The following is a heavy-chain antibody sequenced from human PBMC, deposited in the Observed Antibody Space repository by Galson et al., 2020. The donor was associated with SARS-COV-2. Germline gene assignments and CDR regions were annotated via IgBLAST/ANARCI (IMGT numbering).Heavy chain of an antibody. D-gene: IGHD2-21*02. CDR2: ISSSSNYI. CDR1: EFIFSTYS. Sequence: GGSLRLSCAASEFIFSTYSMSWVRQAPGKGLEWVSSISSSSNYIYYADSVKGRFTISRDNAKNSLYLQMNSLRAEDTAVYYCARDAYCGGDCYGEYFQHWGQGSLVIVSS. V-gene: IGHV3-21*01. J-gene: IGHJ1*01. CDR3: ARDAYCGGDCYGEYFQH.